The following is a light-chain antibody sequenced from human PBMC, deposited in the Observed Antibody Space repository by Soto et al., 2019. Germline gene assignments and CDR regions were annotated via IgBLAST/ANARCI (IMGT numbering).Light chain of an antibody. V-gene: IGLV1-44*01. CDR1: TSNIGSNT. J-gene: IGLJ3*02. CDR3: AAWDDSLTGWV. CDR2: SND. Sequence: QSVLTQPPSASGTPGQRVTISCSGGTSNIGSNTVNWYQQLPGTAPKLLIYSNDQRPSGVPDRFSGSKSGPSASLAISGLQSEYEADYYCAAWDDSLTGWVFGGGTQLTVL.